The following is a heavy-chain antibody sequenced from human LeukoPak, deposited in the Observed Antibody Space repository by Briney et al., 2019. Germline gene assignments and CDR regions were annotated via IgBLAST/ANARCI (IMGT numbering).Heavy chain of an antibody. Sequence: GGSLRLSCSASRCTFRSYAMTRVPQAPGKGLEWVSGISSTGGSTYYADSVKGRFTISRDNSKNTLYLHMNSLTAEDTAVYYCARGYSSLDPWGQGTLVTVSS. CDR2: ISSTGGST. J-gene: IGHJ5*02. V-gene: IGHV3-23*01. D-gene: IGHD6-19*01. CDR3: ARGYSSLDP. CDR1: RCTFRSYA.